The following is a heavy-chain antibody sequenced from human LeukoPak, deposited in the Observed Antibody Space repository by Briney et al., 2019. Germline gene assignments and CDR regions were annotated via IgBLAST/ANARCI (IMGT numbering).Heavy chain of an antibody. CDR3: ARGIAAAGNF. CDR2: INHSGST. CDR1: GGSFSGYY. Sequence: SETLSLTCAVYGGSFSGYYWSWIRQPPGKGLEWIGEINHSGSTNYNPSLKSRVTISVDTSKNQFSLKLSSVTAADTAVYYCARGIAAAGNFWGQGTLATVSS. J-gene: IGHJ4*02. D-gene: IGHD6-13*01. V-gene: IGHV4-34*01.